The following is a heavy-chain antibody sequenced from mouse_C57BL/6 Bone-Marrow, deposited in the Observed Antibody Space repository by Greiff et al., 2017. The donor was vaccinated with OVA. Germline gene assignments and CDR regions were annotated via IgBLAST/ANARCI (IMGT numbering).Heavy chain of an antibody. V-gene: IGHV2-5*01. D-gene: IGHD2-4*01. CDR2: IWRGGST. Sequence: VQLQQSGPGLVQPSQSLSITCTVSGFSLTSYGVHWVRQSPGKGLAWLGVIWRGGSTDYNAAFMSRLSITKDNSKSQVFFKMNSLQADDTAIYYCAKFDDDEGGFYYAMDYWGQGTSVTVSS. CDR3: AKFDDDEGGFYYAMDY. J-gene: IGHJ4*01. CDR1: GFSLTSYG.